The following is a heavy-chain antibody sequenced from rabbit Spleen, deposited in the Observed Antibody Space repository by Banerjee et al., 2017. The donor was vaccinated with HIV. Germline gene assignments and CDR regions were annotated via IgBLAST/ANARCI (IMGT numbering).Heavy chain of an antibody. Sequence: QSLEESGGDLVKPGASLTLTCTASGFDLSSSDYMCWVRQAPGKGLEWIACSYAGSSGNTDYSSWAKFPCTISKTSSTTVTLHMTSLTAADTAFYFSAREGSIYYTGFNFWGQGTLVTVS. CDR2: SYAGSSGNT. D-gene: IGHD8-1*01. V-gene: IGHV1S40*01. CDR3: AREGSIYYTGFNF. J-gene: IGHJ3*01. CDR1: GFDLSSSDY.